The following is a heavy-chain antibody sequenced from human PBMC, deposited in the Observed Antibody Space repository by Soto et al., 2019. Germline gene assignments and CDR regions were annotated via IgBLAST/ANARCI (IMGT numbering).Heavy chain of an antibody. CDR1: GFTFSSYW. V-gene: IGHV3-74*01. CDR2: INSDGSRT. CDR3: ARVLTGSWNWFDP. Sequence: EVQLVESGGGLVQPGESLRLSCAASGFTFSSYWMHWVRQAPGKGLVWVSRINSDGSRTNYADSVKGRFTVSRDNGKNTQYLQMNSLRAEYTAVYYCARVLTGSWNWFDPWGQGTLVTVSS. J-gene: IGHJ5*02. D-gene: IGHD6-13*01.